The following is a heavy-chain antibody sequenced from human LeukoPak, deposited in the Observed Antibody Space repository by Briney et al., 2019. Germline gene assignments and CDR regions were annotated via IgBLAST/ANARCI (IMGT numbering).Heavy chain of an antibody. D-gene: IGHD6-19*01. V-gene: IGHV3-9*01. J-gene: IGHJ4*02. CDR1: GFTFDDYA. CDR2: ISWNSGSI. Sequence: GGSLRLSCAASGFTFDDYAMHWVRQAPGKGLEWVSGISWNSGSIGYADSVKGRFTISRDNAKNSLYLQMNSLRAEDTALYYCAKDIPRRIAVAGLTPDYWGQGTLVTVSS. CDR3: AKDIPRRIAVAGLTPDY.